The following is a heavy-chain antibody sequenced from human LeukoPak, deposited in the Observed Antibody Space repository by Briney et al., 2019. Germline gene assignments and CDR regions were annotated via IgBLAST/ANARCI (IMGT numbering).Heavy chain of an antibody. J-gene: IGHJ6*02. Sequence: PGGSLRLSCAASGFTFDDYAMHWVRQAPGKGLEWVSGISWNSGSIGYADSVKGRFTISRDNSKNTLYLQVNSLRAEDTAVYYCARDPGPPNGMGVWGQGTTVTISS. D-gene: IGHD3-10*01. CDR3: ARDPGPPNGMGV. CDR1: GFTFDDYA. CDR2: ISWNSGSI. V-gene: IGHV3-9*01.